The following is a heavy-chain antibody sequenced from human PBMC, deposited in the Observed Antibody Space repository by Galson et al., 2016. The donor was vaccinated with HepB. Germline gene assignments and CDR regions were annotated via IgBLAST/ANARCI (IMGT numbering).Heavy chain of an antibody. Sequence: SLRLSCAAFGFTLSTRYNMNWVRQAPGKGLEWVSGISWNSDSIGYADSVRGRFTISRDNAKNSLYLQMNSLRPEDTALYYCAKGSPGIAVPKPLTDWGQGTLVTVSS. D-gene: IGHD6-19*01. CDR1: GFTLSTRYN. J-gene: IGHJ4*02. CDR3: AKGSPGIAVPKPLTD. CDR2: ISWNSDSI. V-gene: IGHV3-9*01.